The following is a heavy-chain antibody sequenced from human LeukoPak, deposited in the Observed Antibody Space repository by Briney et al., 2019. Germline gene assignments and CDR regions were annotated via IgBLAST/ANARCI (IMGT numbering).Heavy chain of an antibody. CDR2: IYWDDDK. D-gene: IGHD6-13*01. V-gene: IGHV2-5*02. J-gene: IGHJ4*02. Sequence: SGPTLVKPTQTLTLTCTFSGFPLSTSGVGVGWIRQPPGKALEWLALIYWDDDKRYSPSLKSRLTITKDTSKNQVVLTMTNMDPVDTATYYCAHRLPYSRYFDYWAREPWSPSPQ. CDR3: AHRLPYSRYFDY. CDR1: GFPLSTSGVG.